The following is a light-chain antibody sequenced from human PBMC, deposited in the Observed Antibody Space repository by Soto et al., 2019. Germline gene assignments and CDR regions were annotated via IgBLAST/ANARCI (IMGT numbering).Light chain of an antibody. CDR1: SRDVGGYNY. V-gene: IGLV2-14*01. J-gene: IGLJ2*01. CDR3: SSYTSISNVV. CDR2: DVS. Sequence: QSALTQPAFVSGSPGQSITVSCTGTSRDVGGYNYVSWYQQHPGKAPKLMIYDVSNRPSGVSNRFSGSKSGNTSSLIISGLQDEDEAHYYCSSYTSISNVVFGGGTKLTVL.